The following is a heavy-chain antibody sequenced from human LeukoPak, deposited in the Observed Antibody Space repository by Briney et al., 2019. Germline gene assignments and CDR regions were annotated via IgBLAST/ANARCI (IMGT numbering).Heavy chain of an antibody. CDR1: VGSFSGYY. CDR2: INHSGST. J-gene: IGHJ6*03. V-gene: IGHV4-34*01. Sequence: SETLSLTCAVYVGSFSGYYWSWIRQPPGKGLEWIGEINHSGSTNYNSSLKSRVTISVDSSKNQFSLKLSSVTAADTAVYYCARGYYGSGSHCCHMDVWGKGTTITVS. D-gene: IGHD3-10*01. CDR3: ARGYYGSGSHCCHMDV.